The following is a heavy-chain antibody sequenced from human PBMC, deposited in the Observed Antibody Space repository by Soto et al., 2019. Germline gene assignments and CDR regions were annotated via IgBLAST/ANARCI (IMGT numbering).Heavy chain of an antibody. D-gene: IGHD2-2*01. V-gene: IGHV3-30*18. Sequence: QVQLVESGGGVVQPGRSLRLSCAASGFVFSNYGIHWVRQAPGKGLEWVAVISYDGSNKYYADSVKGRFTISRDNSKNTLYLQMNSLRAEDTAVYYCAKVHCSRTSFYPSYYYYYGMDVWGQGTTVTVSS. J-gene: IGHJ6*02. CDR1: GFVFSNYG. CDR2: ISYDGSNK. CDR3: AKVHCSRTSFYPSYYYYYGMDV.